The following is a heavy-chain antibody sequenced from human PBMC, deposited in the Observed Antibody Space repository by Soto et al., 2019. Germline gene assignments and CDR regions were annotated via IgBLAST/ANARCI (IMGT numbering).Heavy chain of an antibody. J-gene: IGHJ5*02. D-gene: IGHD6-25*01. Sequence: SETLSLTCAVYGGSFSGYYWSWIRQPPGKGLEWIGEINHSGSTHYNPSPKSRVPISVDTSKNQFSLKLSSVTAADTAVYYCARGGTRNPIAAANWFDPWGQGTLVTVSS. CDR1: GGSFSGYY. CDR2: INHSGST. CDR3: ARGGTRNPIAAANWFDP. V-gene: IGHV4-34*01.